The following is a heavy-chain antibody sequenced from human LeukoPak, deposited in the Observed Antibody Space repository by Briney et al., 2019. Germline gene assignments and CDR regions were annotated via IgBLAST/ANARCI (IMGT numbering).Heavy chain of an antibody. J-gene: IGHJ4*02. CDR3: ARGFPPDIYDSSGYYSDY. Sequence: ASVKVSCKASGYTFTSYDINWVRQATGQGLEWMGWMNPNSGNTGYAQKFQGRVTMTRNTSISIAYMELSSLRSEDTAVYYCARGFPPDIYDSSGYYSDYWGQGTLVTVSS. CDR2: MNPNSGNT. D-gene: IGHD3-22*01. V-gene: IGHV1-8*01. CDR1: GYTFTSYD.